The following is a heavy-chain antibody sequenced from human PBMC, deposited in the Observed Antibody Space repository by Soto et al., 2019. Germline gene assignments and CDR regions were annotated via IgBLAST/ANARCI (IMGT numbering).Heavy chain of an antibody. D-gene: IGHD2-15*01. CDR2: NFHSGNT. J-gene: IGHJ6*02. CDR1: GYSISSDYY. CDR3: AGYCTGGSCYSSYHYGIDV. Sequence: SETLSLTCVVSGYSISSDYYWGWIRQPPGKGLEWIGSNFHSGNTYYNPSLKSRVTISLDTSNNQFSLNLSSVTAADTAVYYCAGYCTGGSCYSSYHYGIDVWGQGTTVTVSS. V-gene: IGHV4-38-2*01.